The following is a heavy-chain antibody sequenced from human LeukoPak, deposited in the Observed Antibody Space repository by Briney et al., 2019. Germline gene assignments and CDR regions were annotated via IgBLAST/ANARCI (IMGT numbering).Heavy chain of an antibody. CDR2: ISYDGSNK. D-gene: IGHD2-15*01. Sequence: GRSLRLSCAASGFTFSSYAMHWVRQAPGKGLEWGAVISYDGSNKYYADSVKGRFTISRDNSKNTLYLQMNSLRAEDTAVYYCARPYCSGGSCWGYFQHWGQGTLVTVSS. J-gene: IGHJ1*01. V-gene: IGHV3-30*04. CDR1: GFTFSSYA. CDR3: ARPYCSGGSCWGYFQH.